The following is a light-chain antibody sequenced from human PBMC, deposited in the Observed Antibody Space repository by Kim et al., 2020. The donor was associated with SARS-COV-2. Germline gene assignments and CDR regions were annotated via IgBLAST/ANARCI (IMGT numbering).Light chain of an antibody. CDR3: QQYYSTPYT. J-gene: IGKJ2*01. CDR1: QSVLYSSNNKNY. V-gene: IGKV4-1*01. Sequence: DIVMTQSPNSLAVSLGERATINCKSSQSVLYSSNNKNYLAWYQQKPGQPPKLLIYWPSTRESGVPDRFSGSGAGTDFPLPISSLQADDGAVYYCQQYYSTPYTCGRGTKLDI. CDR2: WPS.